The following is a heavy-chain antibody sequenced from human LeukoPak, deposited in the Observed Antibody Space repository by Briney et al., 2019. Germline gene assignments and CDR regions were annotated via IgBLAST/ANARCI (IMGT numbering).Heavy chain of an antibody. CDR1: GGSISSSNW. CDR3: ARAPVGAPRVFDY. CDR2: TYHSGST. Sequence: SGTLSLTCAVSGGSISSSNWWSWVRQPPGKGLEWIGETYHSGSTNYNPSLKSRVTISVDKSKNQFSLKLSSVTAADTAVYYCARAPVGAPRVFDYWGQGTLVTVSS. D-gene: IGHD1-26*01. J-gene: IGHJ4*02. V-gene: IGHV4-4*02.